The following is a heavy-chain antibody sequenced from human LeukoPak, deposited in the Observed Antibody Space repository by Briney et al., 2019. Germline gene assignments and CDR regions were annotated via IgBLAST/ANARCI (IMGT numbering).Heavy chain of an antibody. CDR1: GGSISSYY. V-gene: IGHV4-4*07. CDR3: AREDYDILTGPHLDV. D-gene: IGHD3-9*01. J-gene: IGHJ6*02. CDR2: ICTSGST. Sequence: PSETLSLTCTVSGGSISSYYWSWIRQPAGKGLEWIGRICTSGSTNYNPSLKSRVTMSVDTSKNQFSLKLSSVTAADTAVYYCAREDYDILTGPHLDVWGQGTTVTVSS.